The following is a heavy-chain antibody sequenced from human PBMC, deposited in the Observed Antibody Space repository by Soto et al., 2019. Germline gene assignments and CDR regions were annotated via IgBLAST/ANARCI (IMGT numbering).Heavy chain of an antibody. J-gene: IGHJ6*02. D-gene: IGHD6-13*01. CDR1: GFTFTSSA. CDR2: IVVGSGNT. CDR3: AAPGSTNYYYGMDV. V-gene: IGHV1-58*01. Sequence: SVKVSCKASGFTFTSSAVQWVRQARGQRLEWIGWIVVGSGNTNYAQKFQERVTITRDMSTSTAYMELSSLRSEDTAVYYCAAPGSTNYYYGMDVWGQGTTVTVSS.